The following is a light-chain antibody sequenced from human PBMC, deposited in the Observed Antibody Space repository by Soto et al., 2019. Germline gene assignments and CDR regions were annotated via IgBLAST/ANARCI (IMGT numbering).Light chain of an antibody. CDR2: DTS. CDR1: QTLSNSF. CDR3: QQYGTSEII. J-gene: IGKJ5*01. V-gene: IGKV3-20*01. Sequence: EIVLTQSPGTLSLSPGERATLSCRASQTLSNSFIAWYQQKPGQAPRLLIYDTSSRATGVPDRYSASGSGTDFTLTSSRLGPEDFAVFFCQQYGTSEIIFGQGTRLEIK.